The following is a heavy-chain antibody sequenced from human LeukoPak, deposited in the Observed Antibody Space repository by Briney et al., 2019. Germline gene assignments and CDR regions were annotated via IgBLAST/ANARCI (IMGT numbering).Heavy chain of an antibody. CDR3: ARDRTMVRGVPGY. Sequence: GGSLRLSCAASGFTVSSNYMSWVRQAPGKGLEWVSSISSSSSYIYYADSVKGRFTISRDNAKNSLYLQMNSLRAEDTAVYYCARDRTMVRGVPGYWGQGTLVTVSS. CDR1: GFTVSSNY. V-gene: IGHV3-21*01. D-gene: IGHD3-10*01. CDR2: ISSSSSYI. J-gene: IGHJ4*02.